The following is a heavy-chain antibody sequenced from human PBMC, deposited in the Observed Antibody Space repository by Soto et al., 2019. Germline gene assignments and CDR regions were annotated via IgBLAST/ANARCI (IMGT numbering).Heavy chain of an antibody. V-gene: IGHV3-30-3*01. Sequence: GGSLRLSCAASGFTFSSYAMHWVRQAPGKGLEWVAVISYDGSNKYYADSVKGRFTISRDNSKNTLYLQMNSLRAEDTAVYYCARDQGDYGDSDPYYYGMDVWGQGTTVTVSS. J-gene: IGHJ6*02. CDR3: ARDQGDYGDSDPYYYGMDV. D-gene: IGHD4-17*01. CDR2: ISYDGSNK. CDR1: GFTFSSYA.